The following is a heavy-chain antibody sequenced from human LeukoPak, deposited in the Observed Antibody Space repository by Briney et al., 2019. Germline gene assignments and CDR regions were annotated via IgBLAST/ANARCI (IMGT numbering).Heavy chain of an antibody. J-gene: IGHJ4*02. CDR3: AREQYCSGTSCYHY. D-gene: IGHD2-2*01. CDR2: INPNSGGT. V-gene: IGHV1-2*02. Sequence: ASVKVSCKASGYTFTGYYMHWVRQAPGQGLEWMGWINPNSGGTNYAQKFQGRVTMTRDTSISTAYMELSRLRSDDTAVYYCAREQYCSGTSCYHYWGQGTLVTVSS. CDR1: GYTFTGYY.